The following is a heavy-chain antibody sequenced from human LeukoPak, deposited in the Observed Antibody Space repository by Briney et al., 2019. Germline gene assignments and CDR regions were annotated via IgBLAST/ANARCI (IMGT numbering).Heavy chain of an antibody. CDR2: LGGSGETT. D-gene: IGHD2-15*01. Sequence: GGSLRLSCAAFGFKSSISAMTWVRQAPGKGLEWVSVLGGSGETTNYADSVKGRFTISRDNSKNTLFLQMNSLRMEDTAAYYCATSLSDCSGGRCYPWGFLYYGMDVWGPGTTVTVSS. CDR1: GFKSSISA. J-gene: IGHJ6*02. V-gene: IGHV3-23*01. CDR3: ATSLSDCSGGRCYPWGFLYYGMDV.